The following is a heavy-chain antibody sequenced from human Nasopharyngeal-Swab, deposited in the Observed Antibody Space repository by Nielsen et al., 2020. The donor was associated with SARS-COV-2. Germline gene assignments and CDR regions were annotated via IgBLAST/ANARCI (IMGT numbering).Heavy chain of an antibody. J-gene: IGHJ4*02. V-gene: IGHV3-30-3*01. Sequence: GESLKISCAASGFTFSSYAMHWVRQAPGKGLEWVAVISYDGSNKYYADSVKGRFTISRDNSKNTLYLQMNSLRAEDTAVYHCASLLTAMANDYWGQGTLVTVSS. D-gene: IGHD5-18*01. CDR1: GFTFSSYA. CDR3: ASLLTAMANDY. CDR2: ISYDGSNK.